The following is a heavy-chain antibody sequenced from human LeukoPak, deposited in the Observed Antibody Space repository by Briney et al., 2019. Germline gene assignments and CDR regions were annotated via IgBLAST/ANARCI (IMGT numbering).Heavy chain of an antibody. CDR3: ARHGGDYFFSY. Sequence: SETLSLTCTVSGGSISSSSYYWGWIRQPPGKGLEWIGSIYYSGSTYYNPSLKSRVTISVDTSKNQFSLKLSSVTAADTAVYYCARHGGDYFFSYWGQGTLVTVSS. V-gene: IGHV4-39*01. CDR2: IYYSGST. CDR1: GGSISSSSYY. J-gene: IGHJ4*02. D-gene: IGHD4-17*01.